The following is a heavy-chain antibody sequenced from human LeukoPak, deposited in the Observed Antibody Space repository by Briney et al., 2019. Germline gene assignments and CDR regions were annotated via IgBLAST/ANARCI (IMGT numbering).Heavy chain of an antibody. CDR3: AREPLHYYYDSSGYL. J-gene: IGHJ4*02. Sequence: ASVKVSCKASGGTFSSYTISWVRQAPGQGLEWLGRIIPILGIANYAQKFQGRVTITADKSTSTAYMELSSLRSEDTAVYYCAREPLHYYYDSSGYLWGQGTLVTVSS. V-gene: IGHV1-69*04. D-gene: IGHD3-22*01. CDR1: GGTFSSYT. CDR2: IIPILGIA.